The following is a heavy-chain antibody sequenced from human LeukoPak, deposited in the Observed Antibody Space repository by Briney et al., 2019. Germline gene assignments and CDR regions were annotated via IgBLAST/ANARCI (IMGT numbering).Heavy chain of an antibody. CDR3: ARHPSGGSGWYGAKTPFDY. CDR2: VYYSGST. V-gene: IGHV4-39*01. D-gene: IGHD6-19*01. CDR1: GDSITRSNYY. Sequence: SETLSLTCTVSGDSITRSNYYWGWIRQPPGKGLEWIGSVYYSGSTYYNPSLKSRVTVSIDTSKNQFSLNLSSVTAADTAVYYCARHPSGGSGWYGAKTPFDYWGQGTLVTVSS. J-gene: IGHJ4*02.